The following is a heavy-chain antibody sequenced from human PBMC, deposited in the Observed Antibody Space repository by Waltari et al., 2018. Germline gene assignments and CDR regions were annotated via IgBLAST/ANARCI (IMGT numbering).Heavy chain of an antibody. Sequence: QVQLVQSGAEVKKPGASVKVSCKASGYTFTGYYIHWVRQAPGQGLEWMGRSNPNRGGTNYAQKFQGRVTMTRDTSISTAYMELSRLRSDDTAVYYCARAYYYDSSAYYYPYYFDYWGQGTLVTVSS. D-gene: IGHD3-22*01. CDR1: GYTFTGYY. V-gene: IGHV1-2*06. CDR3: ARAYYYDSSAYYYPYYFDY. CDR2: SNPNRGGT. J-gene: IGHJ4*02.